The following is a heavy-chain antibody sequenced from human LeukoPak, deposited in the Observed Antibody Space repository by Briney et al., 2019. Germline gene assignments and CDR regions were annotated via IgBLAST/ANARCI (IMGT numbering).Heavy chain of an antibody. CDR2: SIPIFGTA. Sequence: ASVKVSCKASGGTFSSYAISWVRQAPGQGLEWMGGSIPIFGTANYAQKFQGRVTITTDESTSTAYMELSSLRSEDTAVYYCARQLPRGPHCSSTSCYTGNYYYYMDGWGKGTTVTVSS. CDR3: ARQLPRGPHCSSTSCYTGNYYYYMDG. CDR1: GGTFSSYA. V-gene: IGHV1-69*05. D-gene: IGHD2-2*02. J-gene: IGHJ6*03.